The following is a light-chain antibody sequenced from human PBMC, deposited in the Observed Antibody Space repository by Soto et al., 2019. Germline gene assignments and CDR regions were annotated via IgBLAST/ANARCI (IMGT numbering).Light chain of an antibody. Sequence: ETLMTQSPATLSVSPGETVTLSCRSSQDLHIDLAWYHQKPGQAPTLLIYGVSARAPDVPARFSGAGSGTEFTLTIRSLQSADFGVYYCQQYATWPRTFGQGTK. CDR1: QDLHID. CDR3: QQYATWPRT. V-gene: IGKV3-15*01. J-gene: IGKJ2*01. CDR2: GVS.